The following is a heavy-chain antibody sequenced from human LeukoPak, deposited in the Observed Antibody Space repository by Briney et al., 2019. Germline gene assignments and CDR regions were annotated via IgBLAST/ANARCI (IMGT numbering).Heavy chain of an antibody. J-gene: IGHJ3*02. Sequence: GGSLKISSKGSGYCFTSYWICGVRPRPGKGLEWMGIIYPGDSDTSYSPSFQGQVTISPDKSISTPYLHWSSLQAPATAPYICSSTYYYDSSGYSAKAFDIWGQATMVTVSS. CDR3: SSTYYYDSSGYSAKAFDI. CDR2: IYPGDSDT. D-gene: IGHD3-22*01. CDR1: GYCFTSYW. V-gene: IGHV5-51*01.